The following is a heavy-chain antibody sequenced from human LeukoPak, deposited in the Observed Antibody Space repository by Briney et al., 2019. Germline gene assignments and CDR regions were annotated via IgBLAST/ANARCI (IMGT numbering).Heavy chain of an antibody. J-gene: IGHJ5*02. CDR1: GGSISSYY. CDR3: ARSPPLPAVAAAEMGWFDP. V-gene: IGHV4-59*01. Sequence: SETLSLTCTVSGGSISSYYWSWIRQPPGKGLEWIGYIYYSGSTNYNPSLKSRVTISVDTSKNQFSLKLSSVTAADTAVYYCARSPPLPAVAAAEMGWFDPWGQGTLVTVSS. D-gene: IGHD6-13*01. CDR2: IYYSGST.